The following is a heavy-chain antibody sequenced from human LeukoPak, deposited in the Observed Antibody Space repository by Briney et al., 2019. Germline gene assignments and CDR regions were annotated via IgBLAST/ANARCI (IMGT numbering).Heavy chain of an antibody. CDR2: IYHSGST. J-gene: IGHJ4*02. CDR3: ARLFLMGSTPHYFDY. V-gene: IGHV4-38-2*01. Sequence: SETLSLTCGVAGYSISSDYYWGWIRQPPGKGLEWIGNIYHSGSTHYNPSLESRVTISIDTSKNQFTLKLSSVTAADTAVYYCARLFLMGSTPHYFDYWGQGTLVTVSS. D-gene: IGHD2-8*01. CDR1: GYSISSDYY.